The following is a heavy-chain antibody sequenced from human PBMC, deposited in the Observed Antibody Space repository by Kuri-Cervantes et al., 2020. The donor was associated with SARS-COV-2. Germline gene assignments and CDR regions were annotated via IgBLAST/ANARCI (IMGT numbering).Heavy chain of an antibody. CDR3: ARGLYGHSRDETYFDY. J-gene: IGHJ4*02. V-gene: IGHV1-69*10. CDR1: GGTFSNYT. CDR2: IIPILGIV. D-gene: IGHD5-24*01. Sequence: SVKVSCKASGGTFSNYTISWVRQAPGQGLEWMGGIIPILGIVNYAQKFQVRVTITADKSTSTAYMELSSLRSEDTAVYYCARGLYGHSRDETYFDYWGQGTLVTVSS.